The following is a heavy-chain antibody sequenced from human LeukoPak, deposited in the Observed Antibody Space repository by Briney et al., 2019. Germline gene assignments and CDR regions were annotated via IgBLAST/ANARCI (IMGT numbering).Heavy chain of an antibody. CDR3: ASGDGGAY. CDR1: GGSISSSY. D-gene: IGHD4-23*01. CDR2: SHYTGST. V-gene: IGHV4-59*01. J-gene: IGHJ4*02. Sequence: SETLSLTCTVSGGSISSSYWSWIRQPPGKGLEWIGYSHYTGSTFYNPSLTSRATISVDTSKNQFSLKLRSVTAADTAVYYCASGDGGAYWGQGTLVTVSS.